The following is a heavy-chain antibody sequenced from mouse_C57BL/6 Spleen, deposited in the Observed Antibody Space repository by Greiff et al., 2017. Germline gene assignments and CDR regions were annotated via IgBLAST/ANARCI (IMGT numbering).Heavy chain of an antibody. D-gene: IGHD1-1*01. Sequence: QVQLQQPGAELVRPGSSVKLSCKASGYTFTSYWMDWVKQRPGQGLEWIGNIYPSDSETHYNQKFKDKATLTVDKSSSTASMQLSSLTSEDSGVYNCVRDYCSARDYWGQGTTRTVSS. CDR2: IYPSDSET. J-gene: IGHJ2*01. V-gene: IGHV1-61*01. CDR3: VRDYCSARDY. CDR1: GYTFTSYW.